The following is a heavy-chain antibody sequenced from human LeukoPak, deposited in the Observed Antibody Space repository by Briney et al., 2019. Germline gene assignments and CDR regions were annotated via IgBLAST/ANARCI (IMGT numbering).Heavy chain of an antibody. CDR3: ARDRPDYYGSGSYYRY. Sequence: ASVKVSCKASGYTFTIYGISWVRQAPGQGLEWMGWISTYNGNTNYAQKLQGRVIMTTDTSTSTAYMELRSLRSDDTAVYYCARDRPDYYGSGSYYRYWGQGTLVTVSS. CDR1: GYTFTIYG. D-gene: IGHD3-10*01. V-gene: IGHV1-18*01. J-gene: IGHJ4*02. CDR2: ISTYNGNT.